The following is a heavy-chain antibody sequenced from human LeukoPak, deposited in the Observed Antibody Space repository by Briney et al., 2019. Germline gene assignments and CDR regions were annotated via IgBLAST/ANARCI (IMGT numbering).Heavy chain of an antibody. J-gene: IGHJ6*02. CDR2: ISTRGVST. CDR3: ARDDGGYGSGSHYYFYSMDV. Sequence: PGGSLRLSCAASGFTFSRYAMHWVRQAPGKGLQFVSAISTRGVSTSYANCVRGRFTISRDNSKNTLHLQMGSLRAEDMAVYYCARDDGGYGSGSHYYFYSMDVWGQGTTVTVSS. D-gene: IGHD3-10*01. CDR1: GFTFSRYA. V-gene: IGHV3-64*01.